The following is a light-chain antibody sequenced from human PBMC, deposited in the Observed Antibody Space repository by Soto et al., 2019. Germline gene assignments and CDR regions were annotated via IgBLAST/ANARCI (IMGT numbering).Light chain of an antibody. CDR2: LNSDGSH. Sequence: QSVLTQSPSASASLGASVKLTCTLSSGHSSYAIAWHQQQPEKGPRYLMKLNSDGSHSKGDGIPDRFSGSSSGAERYLTISSLQSEDEADYYCQTWGTGPLAFGGGTQLTVL. CDR3: QTWGTGPLA. CDR1: SGHSSYA. V-gene: IGLV4-69*01. J-gene: IGLJ7*01.